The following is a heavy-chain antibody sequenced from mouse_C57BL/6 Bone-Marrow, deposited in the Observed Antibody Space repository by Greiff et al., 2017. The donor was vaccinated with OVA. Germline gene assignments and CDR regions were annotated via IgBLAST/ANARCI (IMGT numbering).Heavy chain of an antibody. CDR3: ARDLDYYAMDY. J-gene: IGHJ4*01. Sequence: VQLQQPGAELVMPGASVKLSCKASGYTFTSYWMHWVKQRPGQGLEWIGELDPSDSYTNYNQKFKGKSTLTVDKSSSTAYMQLSSLTSEDSAVYYCARDLDYYAMDYWGQGTSVTVSS. CDR1: GYTFTSYW. CDR2: LDPSDSYT. V-gene: IGHV1-69*01.